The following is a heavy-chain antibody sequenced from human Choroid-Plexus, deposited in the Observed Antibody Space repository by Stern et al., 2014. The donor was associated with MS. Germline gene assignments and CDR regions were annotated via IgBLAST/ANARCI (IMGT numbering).Heavy chain of an antibody. D-gene: IGHD3-3*01. Sequence: VQLVESGAEVKKPGASVKVSCKTSGDIFTGYYIHWVRQAPGQGLEWMAWVNPNTGGPKYAQKLQGRVTMSRDTSISTAYVELSSLTSDDTAVYYCARDQRGITIFGVVTDYYYLGMDVWGQGTTVTVSS. J-gene: IGHJ6*02. CDR1: GDIFTGYY. CDR2: VNPNTGGP. V-gene: IGHV1-2*02. CDR3: ARDQRGITIFGVVTDYYYLGMDV.